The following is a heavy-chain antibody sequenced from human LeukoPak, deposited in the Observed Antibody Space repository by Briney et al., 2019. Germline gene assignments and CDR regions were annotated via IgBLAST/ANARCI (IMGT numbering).Heavy chain of an antibody. V-gene: IGHV3-7*01. D-gene: IGHD3-10*01. CDR2: IKQDGSES. J-gene: IGHJ4*02. Sequence: PGGSLRLSCAASEFSVGSNYMTWVRQAPGKGLEWLANIKQDGSESYYVDSVKGRFTISRDNAKNSLYLQMNSLRADDTAVYYCARDEATMVRGHDYWGQGTLVTVSS. CDR3: ARDEATMVRGHDY. CDR1: EFSVGSNY.